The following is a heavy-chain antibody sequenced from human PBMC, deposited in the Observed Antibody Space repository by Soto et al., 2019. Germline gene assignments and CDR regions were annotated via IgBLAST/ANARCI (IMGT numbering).Heavy chain of an antibody. CDR1: GGTFSSYA. J-gene: IGHJ6*02. CDR2: IIPIFGTA. Sequence: QVQLVQSGAEVKKPGSSVKVSCKASGGTFSSYAISWVRQAPGQGLEWMGGIIPIFGTANYAQKFQGRVTITADESTSTAYMELSSLRSEDTAVYYCAREGGSGNYRYYAMDVCGQGPTVTVSS. CDR3: AREGGSGNYRYYAMDV. D-gene: IGHD3-10*01. V-gene: IGHV1-69*12.